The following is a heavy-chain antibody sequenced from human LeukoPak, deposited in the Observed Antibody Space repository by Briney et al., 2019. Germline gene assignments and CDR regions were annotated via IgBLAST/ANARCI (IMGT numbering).Heavy chain of an antibody. D-gene: IGHD4-17*01. Sequence: GESLRLSCAASGFTFSSFAMTWVRQAPGKGLEWVSSITGNHGATYNIDSVKGRFTISRDNSQNTLYLQMNSLRVEDTAVYYCTKDPNGNYVGAFDPWGQGTLVTVSS. CDR2: ITGNHGAT. CDR3: TKDPNGNYVGAFDP. CDR1: GFTFSSFA. V-gene: IGHV3-23*01. J-gene: IGHJ5*02.